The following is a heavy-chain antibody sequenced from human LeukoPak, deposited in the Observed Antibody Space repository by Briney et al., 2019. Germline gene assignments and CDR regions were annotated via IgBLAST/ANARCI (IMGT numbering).Heavy chain of an antibody. V-gene: IGHV4-30-2*01. CDR3: ARSSYDFWSGYYLPNWFDP. CDR1: GGSISSGGYS. J-gene: IGHJ5*02. CDR2: IYHSGST. Sequence: SETLSLTCAVSGGSISSGGYSWSWIRQPPGKGLEWIGYIYHSGSTYYNPSLKSRVTISVDRSKNQFPLKLSSVTAADTAVYYCARSSYDFWSGYYLPNWFDPWGQGTLVTVSS. D-gene: IGHD3-3*01.